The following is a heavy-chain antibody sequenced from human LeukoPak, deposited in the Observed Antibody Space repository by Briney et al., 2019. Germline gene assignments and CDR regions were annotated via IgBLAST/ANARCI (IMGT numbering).Heavy chain of an antibody. CDR2: IYYSGSA. J-gene: IGHJ4*02. CDR1: GGSISSSSYY. CDR3: ASPMAWAHNRRDSDY. D-gene: IGHD5-24*01. Sequence: SETLSLTYTVSGGSISSSSYYWGWIRQPPGKGLEWIGSIYYSGSAYYNLSLMSRVSISVDTSKNQFSLKLRSVTAADTAVYYCASPMAWAHNRRDSDYWGLGTLVTVSS. V-gene: IGHV4-39*07.